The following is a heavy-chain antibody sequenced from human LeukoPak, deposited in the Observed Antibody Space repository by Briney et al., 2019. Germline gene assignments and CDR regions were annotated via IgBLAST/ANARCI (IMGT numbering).Heavy chain of an antibody. Sequence: ASVKVSCKTSGYSFTDYYMHWVRQAPGQGLEWMGWINPNSGGTSSAQKFKGRVTMTRDTSITTVYMEVSWLTSDDTAIYYCARADRLDGGPYLIGPWGQGTLVNVSS. CDR1: GYSFTDYY. CDR2: INPNSGGT. CDR3: ARADRLDGGPYLIGP. V-gene: IGHV1-2*02. J-gene: IGHJ5*02. D-gene: IGHD2-21*01.